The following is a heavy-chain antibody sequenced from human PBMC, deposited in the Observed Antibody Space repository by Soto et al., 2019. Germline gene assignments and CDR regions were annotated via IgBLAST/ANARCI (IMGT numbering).Heavy chain of an antibody. CDR3: ARGRGYRYGLDP. CDR1: GGSISSGNYY. Sequence: SETLSLTCTVSGGSISSGNYYWSWIRQPPRKGLEWIGFISYRGSTYYSLSLKSRVTISVDTSKNQFSLNLSFVTAADTAVYYCARGRGYRYGLDPWGQGSLVTVSS. D-gene: IGHD5-18*01. CDR2: ISYRGST. V-gene: IGHV4-30-4*01. J-gene: IGHJ5*02.